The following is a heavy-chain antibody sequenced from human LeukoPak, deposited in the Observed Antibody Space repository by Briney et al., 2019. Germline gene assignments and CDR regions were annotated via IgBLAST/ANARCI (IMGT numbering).Heavy chain of an antibody. CDR1: GFTFSSYA. J-gene: IGHJ3*02. D-gene: IGHD3-3*01. V-gene: IGHV3-23*01. CDR3: ATHNRITILGVPRSNAFDI. CDR2: ISGSGGST. Sequence: GGSLRLSCAASGFTFSSYAMSWVRQAPGKGLEWVSAISGSGGSTYYADSVKGRFTISRDNSKNTLYLQMNSLRAEDTAVYYCATHNRITILGVPRSNAFDIWGQGTMVTVSS.